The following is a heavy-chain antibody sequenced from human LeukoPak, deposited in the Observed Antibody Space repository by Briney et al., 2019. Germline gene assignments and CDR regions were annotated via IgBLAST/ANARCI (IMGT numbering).Heavy chain of an antibody. CDR3: AINWNLDY. J-gene: IGHJ4*02. CDR2: ISFSGDST. Sequence: GGSLRLSCAASGFTFSSYAMNWVRQAPGKGLEWVSSISFSGDSTYYADSVKGRFTISRDNSKNTLYLQMNSLRAEDTAVYYCAINWNLDYWGQGTLVTVSS. V-gene: IGHV3-23*01. CDR1: GFTFSSYA. D-gene: IGHD1-1*01.